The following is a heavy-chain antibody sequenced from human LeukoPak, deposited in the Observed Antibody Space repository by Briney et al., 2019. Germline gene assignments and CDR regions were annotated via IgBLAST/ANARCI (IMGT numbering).Heavy chain of an antibody. CDR2: IIPIFGTA. J-gene: IGHJ6*03. Sequence: SVKVSCKASGGTFSSYAISWVRQAPGQGLEWMGGIIPIFGTANYAQKFQGRVTITTDESTSTAYMELSSLRSEDTAVYYCARGGSNWNYGAENLYYYYMDVWGKGTTVTVSS. CDR1: GGTFSSYA. V-gene: IGHV1-69*05. D-gene: IGHD1-7*01. CDR3: ARGGSNWNYGAENLYYYYMDV.